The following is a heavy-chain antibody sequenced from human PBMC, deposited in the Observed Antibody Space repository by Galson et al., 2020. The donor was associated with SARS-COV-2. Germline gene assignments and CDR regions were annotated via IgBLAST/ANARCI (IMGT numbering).Heavy chain of an antibody. CDR1: GFTFNDFW. V-gene: IGHV3-7*04. D-gene: IGHD3-3*01. J-gene: IGHJ4*02. Sequence: GGSLRLSCEVSGFTFNDFWMSWFRQAPGKGLEWVANIKGDGSEKNYADSVKGRFTISRDNAKNSLYLQMNSLRAEDTAVYYCARASYDFWSGYYLGFHYWGQGTLVTVSS. CDR2: IKGDGSEK. CDR3: ARASYDFWSGYYLGFHY.